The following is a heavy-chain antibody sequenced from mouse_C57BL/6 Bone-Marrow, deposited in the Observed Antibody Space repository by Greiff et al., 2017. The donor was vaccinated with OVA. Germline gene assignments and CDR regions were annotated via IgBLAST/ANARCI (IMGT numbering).Heavy chain of an antibody. Sequence: VKVVESGPGLVAPSQSLSITCTVSGFSLTSYGVHWVRQSPGKGLEWLGVIWSGGSTDYNAAFISRLSISKDNSKSQVFFKMNSLQADDTAIYYCARRNYGSSYDYAMDYWGQGTSVTVSS. CDR2: IWSGGST. CDR3: ARRNYGSSYDYAMDY. D-gene: IGHD1-1*01. CDR1: GFSLTSYG. V-gene: IGHV2-2*01. J-gene: IGHJ4*01.